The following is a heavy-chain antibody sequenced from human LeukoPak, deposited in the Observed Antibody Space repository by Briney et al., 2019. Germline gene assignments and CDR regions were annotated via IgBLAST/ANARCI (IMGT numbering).Heavy chain of an antibody. V-gene: IGHV3-23*01. Sequence: GGSLRLSCAASGFTFSSYAMSWVRQAPGKGLAWVSAISGSGGSTYYADSVKGRFTISRDNSKNTLYLPMNSLRAEDTAVYYCAKDRQEWEHRGYFDYWGQGTLVTVSS. D-gene: IGHD1-26*01. CDR1: GFTFSSYA. CDR2: ISGSGGST. CDR3: AKDRQEWEHRGYFDY. J-gene: IGHJ4*02.